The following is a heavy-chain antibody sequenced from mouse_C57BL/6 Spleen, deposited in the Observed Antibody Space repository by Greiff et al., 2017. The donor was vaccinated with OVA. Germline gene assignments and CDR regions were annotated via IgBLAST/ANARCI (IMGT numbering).Heavy chain of an antibody. V-gene: IGHV1-9*01. Sequence: QVQLQQSGAELMKPGASVKLSCKATGYTFTGYWMKWVKQRPGHGLEWIGEILPGSGSTNYNEKFKGKATFTADTSSNTAYMQLISLTTEDSAIYYCATRFMVTTTDFDYWGQGTTLTVSS. J-gene: IGHJ2*01. D-gene: IGHD2-2*01. CDR1: GYTFTGYW. CDR2: ILPGSGST. CDR3: ATRFMVTTTDFDY.